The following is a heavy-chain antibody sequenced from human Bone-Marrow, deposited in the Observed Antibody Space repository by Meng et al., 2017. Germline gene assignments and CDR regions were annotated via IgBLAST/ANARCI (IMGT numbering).Heavy chain of an antibody. V-gene: IGHV3-48*03. CDR3: ARGRSAAGSFLP. CDR2: ISSSGSTI. CDR1: GFTFSSYE. Sequence: GSLRLSCAASGFTFSSYEMNWVRQAPGKGLEWVSYISSSGSTIYYADSVKGRFTISRDNAKNSLYLQMNSLRAEDTAVYYCARGRSAAGSFLPWGQGTLVTVSS. D-gene: IGHD6-13*01. J-gene: IGHJ5*02.